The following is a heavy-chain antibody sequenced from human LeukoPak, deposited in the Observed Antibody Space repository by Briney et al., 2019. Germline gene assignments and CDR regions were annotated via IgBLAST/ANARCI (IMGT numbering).Heavy chain of an antibody. V-gene: IGHV1-18*01. D-gene: IGHD3-3*01. CDR1: GYTFTSYG. Sequence: ASVKVSCKASGYTFTSYGISWVRQAPGQGLEWMGWISAYNGNTNYAQKLQGRVTMTTDTSTSTAYMELRSLRSDDTAVYYCARDYVDFWSEFVHYFDYWGQGTLVTVSS. CDR2: ISAYNGNT. CDR3: ARDYVDFWSEFVHYFDY. J-gene: IGHJ4*02.